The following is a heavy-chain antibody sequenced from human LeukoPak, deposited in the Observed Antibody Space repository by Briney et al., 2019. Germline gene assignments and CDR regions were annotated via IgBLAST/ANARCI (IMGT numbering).Heavy chain of an antibody. CDR2: ISSSSSTI. V-gene: IGHV3-48*01. Sequence: GGSLRLSCAASGFTFSSYSMNWVRQAPGKGLEGVSYISSSSSTIYYADSVEGRFTISRDNAKNSLYLQMNSLRAEDTAVYYCARGGGVITPLDAFDIWGQGTMVTVS. CDR3: ARGGGVITPLDAFDI. J-gene: IGHJ3*02. D-gene: IGHD3-22*01. CDR1: GFTFSSYS.